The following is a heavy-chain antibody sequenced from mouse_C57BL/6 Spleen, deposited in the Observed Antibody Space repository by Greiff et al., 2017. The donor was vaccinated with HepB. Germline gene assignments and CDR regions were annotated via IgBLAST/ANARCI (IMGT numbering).Heavy chain of an antibody. CDR1: GYTFTSYW. J-gene: IGHJ2*01. V-gene: IGHV1-69*01. CDR3: ARGYYGSSYDY. Sequence: VQLQQSGAELVMPGASVKLSCKASGYTFTSYWMHWVKQRPGQGLEWIGEIDPSDSYTNYNQKFKGKSILTVDKSSSTAYMQRSSLTSEDSAVYYCARGYYGSSYDYWGQGTTLTVSS. CDR2: IDPSDSYT. D-gene: IGHD1-1*01.